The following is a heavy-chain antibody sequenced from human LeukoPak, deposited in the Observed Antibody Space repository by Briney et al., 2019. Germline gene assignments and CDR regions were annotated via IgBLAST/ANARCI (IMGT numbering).Heavy chain of an antibody. V-gene: IGHV1-18*01. D-gene: IGHD3-16*02. Sequence: ASVKVSCKASGYTFTSYGISWVRQAPGQGLEWMGWISAYNGNTNYAQKLQGRVTMTTDTSTSTAYMELRSLRSDDTAVYYCARGTIFRDYVWGSYRHFDYWGQGTLVTVSS. CDR3: ARGTIFRDYVWGSYRHFDY. CDR1: GYTFTSYG. J-gene: IGHJ4*02. CDR2: ISAYNGNT.